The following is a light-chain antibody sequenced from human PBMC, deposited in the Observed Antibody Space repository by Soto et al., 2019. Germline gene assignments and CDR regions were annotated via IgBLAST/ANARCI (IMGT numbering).Light chain of an antibody. CDR3: QQYGSSPPIT. V-gene: IGKV3-20*01. Sequence: EIVLTQSPGTLSLSPGERATLSCRASHSVSSSYLAWYQQKPGQAPRLLIYGASSSATGIPDRFSGSGSGTDVSLTISRLEPEDVAVYYCQQYGSSPPITFGQGTRLEIK. CDR2: GAS. CDR1: HSVSSSY. J-gene: IGKJ5*01.